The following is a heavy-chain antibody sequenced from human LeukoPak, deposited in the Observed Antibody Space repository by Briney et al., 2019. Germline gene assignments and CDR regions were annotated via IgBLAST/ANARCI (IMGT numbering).Heavy chain of an antibody. CDR3: VRDKAGSFYGSGAYAHYYNGMDV. CDR2: IYQSGST. D-gene: IGHD3-10*01. Sequence: SETLSLTCSVSNYSINNGFYWGWIRQSPGKGLEWIGSIYQSGSTYYNPSLQSRVTISVDTANNQFSLRLTSVTAADTAVYYCVRDKAGSFYGSGAYAHYYNGMDVWGQGTAVTVSS. J-gene: IGHJ6*02. V-gene: IGHV4-38-2*02. CDR1: NYSINNGFY.